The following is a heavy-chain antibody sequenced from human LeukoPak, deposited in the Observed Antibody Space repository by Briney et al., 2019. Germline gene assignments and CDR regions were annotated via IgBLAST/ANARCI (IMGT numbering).Heavy chain of an antibody. CDR3: ARVWGRLGGILGRAFDI. CDR2: IGAYNGNT. D-gene: IGHD3-16*01. V-gene: IGHV1-18*01. J-gene: IGHJ3*02. Sequence: GASVKVSCKASGYTFTNYVISWVRQAPGQGLEWTGWIGAYNGNTNYAQKLQGRVTMTTDTSTSTAYMELRSLRSDDTAVYYCARVWGRLGGILGRAFDIWGQGTMVTVSS. CDR1: GYTFTNYV.